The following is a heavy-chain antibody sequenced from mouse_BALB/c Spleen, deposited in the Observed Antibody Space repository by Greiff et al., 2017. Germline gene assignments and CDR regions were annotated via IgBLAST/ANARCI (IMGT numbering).Heavy chain of an antibody. CDR2: ISSGSSTI. Sequence: EVKLVESGGGLVQPRGSRKLSCAASGFTFSSFGMHWVRQAPEKGLEWVAYISSGSSTIYYADTVKGRFTISRDNPKNTLFLQMTSLRSEDTAMYYCARSVSAWFAYWGQGTLVTVSA. CDR1: GFTFSSFG. V-gene: IGHV5-17*02. CDR3: ARSVSAWFAY. D-gene: IGHD3-1*01. J-gene: IGHJ3*01.